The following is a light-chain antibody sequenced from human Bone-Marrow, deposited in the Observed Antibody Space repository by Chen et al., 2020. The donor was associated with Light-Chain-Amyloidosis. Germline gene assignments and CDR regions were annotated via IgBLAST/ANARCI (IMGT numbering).Light chain of an antibody. J-gene: IGKJ1*01. V-gene: IGKV1-17*01. CDR1: QGVGND. Sequence: DIQMTQSPSALFASVGDTVTITCRATQGVGNDLGWYQKKPGKAPKRLIYSVSSLQSGVPSRFTGIASGTEFTLTISSLQPEGSSTYCCLQHNSYPWTFGQGTNVAIK. CDR3: LQHNSYPWT. CDR2: SVS.